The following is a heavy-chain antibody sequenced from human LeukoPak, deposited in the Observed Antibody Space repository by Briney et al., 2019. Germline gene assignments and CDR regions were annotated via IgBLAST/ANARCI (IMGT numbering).Heavy chain of an antibody. D-gene: IGHD2-21*02. CDR2: INGDGGST. CDR1: GFTFSSYW. Sequence: PGGSLRLSCVASGFTFSSYWIHWVRQPPGKGLVWVSRINGDGGSTDYADSVRGRFTISRDNSKNTLYLQMNSLRAEDTAVYYCAKEGNGGDWDYWGQGTLVTVSS. CDR3: AKEGNGGDWDY. V-gene: IGHV3-74*01. J-gene: IGHJ4*02.